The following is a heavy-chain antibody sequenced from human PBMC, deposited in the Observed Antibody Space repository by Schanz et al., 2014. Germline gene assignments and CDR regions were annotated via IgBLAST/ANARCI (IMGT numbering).Heavy chain of an antibody. J-gene: IGHJ4*02. CDR1: GGSISSSSYY. Sequence: QLQLQESGPGLVKPSETLSLTCTVSGGSISSSSYYWGWIRQPPGKGLEWIGSIFYSGSTYYNLSHKSGVPIPVDTPKTQSPRKVNSGTAAETAVYYCARENVGRGFDYWGRGALVTVSS. CDR2: IFYSGST. D-gene: IGHD3-10*02. V-gene: IGHV4-39*02. CDR3: ARENVGRGFDY.